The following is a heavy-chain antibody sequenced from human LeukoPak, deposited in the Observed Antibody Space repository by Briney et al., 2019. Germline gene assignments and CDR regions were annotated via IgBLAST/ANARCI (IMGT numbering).Heavy chain of an antibody. CDR1: GYTLTELS. D-gene: IGHD1-26*01. V-gene: IGHV1-24*01. Sequence: RASVKVSCKVSGYTLTELSIHWVRQAPGKGLEWMGGFDPEDGETIYAQKFQGRVTMTEDTSTDTAYMELSSLRSEDTAVYYCATDLVGATTDYYYGMDVWGQGTTVTVSS. J-gene: IGHJ6*02. CDR2: FDPEDGET. CDR3: ATDLVGATTDYYYGMDV.